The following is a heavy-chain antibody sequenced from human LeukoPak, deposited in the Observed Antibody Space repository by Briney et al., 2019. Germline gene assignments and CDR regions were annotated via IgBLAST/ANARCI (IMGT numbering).Heavy chain of an antibody. J-gene: IGHJ5*02. CDR3: AKGSPCSTSCPEGNWLDP. D-gene: IGHD2-2*01. CDR2: ISGSGGST. Sequence: PGGSLRLSCAASGFTFSDYYMSWIRQAPGKGLEWVSAISGSGGSTYYADSVKGRFTISRDNSKNTLYLQMNSLRAEDTAVYYCAKGSPCSTSCPEGNWLDPWGQGTLVTVSS. V-gene: IGHV3-23*01. CDR1: GFTFSDYY.